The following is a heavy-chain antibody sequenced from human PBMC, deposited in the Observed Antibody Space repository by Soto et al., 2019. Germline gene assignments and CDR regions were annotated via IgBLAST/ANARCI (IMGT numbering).Heavy chain of an antibody. J-gene: IGHJ4*02. CDR2: ISAYNGNT. D-gene: IGHD3-22*01. V-gene: IGHV1-18*04. CDR3: ASEPIYYNDGSGYYPLGH. Sequence: ASVKVSCKASGYTFTTCGFSWVRQAPGQGLECVGWISAYNGNTHYSQKFQGRVTMTTDTSTSTAYMELRSLTSGDTAVYYCASEPIYYNDGSGYYPLGHWGQGTLVTVS. CDR1: GYTFTTCG.